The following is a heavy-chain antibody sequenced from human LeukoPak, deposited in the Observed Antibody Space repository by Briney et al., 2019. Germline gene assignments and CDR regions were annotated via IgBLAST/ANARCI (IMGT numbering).Heavy chain of an antibody. D-gene: IGHD2-2*01. CDR1: GYTFTGYY. CDR2: INPNSGGT. CDR3: ARVFNVLGYCSSTSCYPFDY. Sequence: ASMKVSCKASGYTFTGYYMHWVRQAPGQGLEWMGRINPNSGGTNYAQKFQGRVTMTRDTSIGTAYMELSRLRSDDTAVYYCARVFNVLGYCSSTSCYPFDYWGQGTLVTVSS. J-gene: IGHJ4*02. V-gene: IGHV1-2*06.